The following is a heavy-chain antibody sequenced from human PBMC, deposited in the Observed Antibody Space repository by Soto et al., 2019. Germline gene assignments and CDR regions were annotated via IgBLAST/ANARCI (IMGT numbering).Heavy chain of an antibody. D-gene: IGHD3-3*01. J-gene: IGHJ6*02. CDR2: INPNSGGT. CDR3: ARLRFWAWFLGYYYGMDV. Sequence: ASVKVSCKACGYTFTGYYMHWVRQARGQGREWMGWINPNSGGTNYAQKFQGRVTMTRDTSISTAYMELSRLRSDDTAVYYCARLRFWAWFLGYYYGMDVWGEGTKVTVSS. V-gene: IGHV1-2*02. CDR1: GYTFTGYY.